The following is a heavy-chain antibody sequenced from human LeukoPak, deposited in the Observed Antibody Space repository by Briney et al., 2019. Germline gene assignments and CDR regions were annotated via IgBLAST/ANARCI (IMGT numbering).Heavy chain of an antibody. CDR2: ISYDGSNK. V-gene: IGHV3-30-3*01. CDR1: GFTFSSYA. D-gene: IGHD3-22*01. Sequence: GGSLRLSCAAPGFTFSSYAMHWVRQAPGKGLEWVAVISYDGSNKYYADSVKGRFTISRDNSKNTLYLQMNSLRAEDTAVYYCARDSYYYDSSGSRAPFDYWGQGTLVTVSS. J-gene: IGHJ4*02. CDR3: ARDSYYYDSSGSRAPFDY.